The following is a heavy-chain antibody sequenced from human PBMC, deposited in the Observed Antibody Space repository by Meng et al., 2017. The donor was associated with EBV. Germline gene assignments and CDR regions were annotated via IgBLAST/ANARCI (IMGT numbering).Heavy chain of an antibody. V-gene: IGHV4-39*07. CDR1: GGSIRSRSYY. D-gene: IGHD1-26*01. Sequence: QLQLQESGPGLVKPSETLSLTCPVSGGSIRSRSYYWGWIRQPPGKGLEWIGSIYYSGSTYYNPSLKSRVTISVDTSKNQFSLKLSSVTAADTAVYYCARGGGNRGGIVGATYRLNWFDPWGQGTLVTVYS. CDR3: ARGGGNRGGIVGATYRLNWFDP. CDR2: IYYSGST. J-gene: IGHJ5*02.